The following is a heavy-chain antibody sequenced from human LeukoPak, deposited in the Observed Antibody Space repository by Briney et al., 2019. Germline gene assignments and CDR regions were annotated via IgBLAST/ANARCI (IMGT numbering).Heavy chain of an antibody. CDR3: AAFRPDYSNYDGY. CDR1: GYTFTSYG. V-gene: IGHV1-18*01. D-gene: IGHD4-11*01. J-gene: IGHJ4*02. Sequence: ASVKVSCKASGYTFTSYGISWVRQAPGQGLEWMGWISAYNGNTNYAQKLQGRVTMTTDTSTSTAYVELSSLRSEDTAVYYCAAFRPDYSNYDGYWGQGTLVTVSS. CDR2: ISAYNGNT.